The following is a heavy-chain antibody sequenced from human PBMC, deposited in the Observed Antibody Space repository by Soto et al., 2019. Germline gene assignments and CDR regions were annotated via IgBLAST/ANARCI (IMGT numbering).Heavy chain of an antibody. CDR3: VKDRDSNSWPSRDV. D-gene: IGHD3-22*01. CDR2: IRPNSGSI. V-gene: IGHV1-18*01. J-gene: IGHJ6*02. CDR1: GYTFTRNG. Sequence: QVHLVQSGAEVKKPGASVNVSCKTSGYTFTRNGISWVRQAPGQGLEWMGWIRPNSGSIKYAQKLQGRVIMTTDTSTSTAYMELRSLRFDDTAVYYCVKDRDSNSWPSRDVWGPGTTVTVSS.